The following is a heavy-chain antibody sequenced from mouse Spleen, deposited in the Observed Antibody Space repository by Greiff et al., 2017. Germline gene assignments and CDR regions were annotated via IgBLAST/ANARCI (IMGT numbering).Heavy chain of an antibody. V-gene: IGHV1-15*01. J-gene: IGHJ2*01. CDR2: IDPETGGT. CDR3: TEVRLPSGFDY. CDR1: GYTFTDYE. D-gene: IGHD1-2*01. Sequence: QVQLQQSGAELVRPGASVTLSCKASGYTFTDYEMHWVKQTPVHGLEWIGAIDPETGGTAYNQKFKGKAILTADKSSSTAYMELRSLTSEDSAVYYCTEVRLPSGFDYWGQGTTLTVSS.